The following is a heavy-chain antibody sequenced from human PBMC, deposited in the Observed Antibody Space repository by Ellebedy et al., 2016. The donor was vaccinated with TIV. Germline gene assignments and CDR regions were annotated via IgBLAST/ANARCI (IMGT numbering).Heavy chain of an antibody. D-gene: IGHD6-13*01. V-gene: IGHV4-59*01. CDR2: VSYSGGT. CDR1: GGSISSYY. J-gene: IGHJ4*02. CDR3: ARDLPSNTLSSSWVL. Sequence: MPSETLSLTCTVSGGSISSYYWSWIRQPPGKGLEWIGYVSYSGGTKYNPSLKSRVTISIDTSKNQFSLKLSSVTAGDTAVYYCARDLPSNTLSSSWVLWGQGTLVTVSS.